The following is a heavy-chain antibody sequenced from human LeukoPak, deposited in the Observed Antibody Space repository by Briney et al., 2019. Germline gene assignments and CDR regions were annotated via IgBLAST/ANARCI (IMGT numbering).Heavy chain of an antibody. Sequence: GGSLRLSCAASGFTLSNYAMSWVRQAPGKGLEWVSSISSSSSYIYYADSVKGRFTISRDNAKNSLYLQMNSLRAEDTAVYYCARDGMIDSGLDYWGQGTLVTVSS. J-gene: IGHJ4*02. V-gene: IGHV3-21*01. CDR2: ISSSSSYI. D-gene: IGHD3-22*01. CDR1: GFTLSNYA. CDR3: ARDGMIDSGLDY.